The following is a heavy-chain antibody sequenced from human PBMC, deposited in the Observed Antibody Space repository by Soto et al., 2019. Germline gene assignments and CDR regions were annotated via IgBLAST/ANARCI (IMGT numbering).Heavy chain of an antibody. Sequence: SQTLSLTCAISGDSVSSNSAAWNWIRQSPSRGLEWLGRTYYRSKWYNDYAVSVKSRITINPDTSKNQFSLQLNSVTPEDTAVYYCARDRGSAPYSSSWYSQYYFDYWGQGTLVTVSS. J-gene: IGHJ4*02. V-gene: IGHV6-1*01. CDR3: ARDRGSAPYSSSWYSQYYFDY. CDR2: TYYRSKWYN. D-gene: IGHD6-13*01. CDR1: GDSVSSNSAA.